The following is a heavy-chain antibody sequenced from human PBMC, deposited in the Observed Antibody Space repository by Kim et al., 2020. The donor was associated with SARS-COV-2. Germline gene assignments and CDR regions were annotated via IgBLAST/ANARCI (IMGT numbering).Heavy chain of an antibody. J-gene: IGHJ4*02. CDR1: GFTFSSYG. Sequence: GGSLRLSCAASGFTFSSYGMHWVRQAPGKGLEWVAVISYDGSNKYYADSVKGRFTISRDNSKNTLYLQMNSLRAEDTAVYYCAKDGSGGSCPDYWGQGTLVTVSS. V-gene: IGHV3-30*18. D-gene: IGHD2-15*01. CDR3: AKDGSGGSCPDY. CDR2: ISYDGSNK.